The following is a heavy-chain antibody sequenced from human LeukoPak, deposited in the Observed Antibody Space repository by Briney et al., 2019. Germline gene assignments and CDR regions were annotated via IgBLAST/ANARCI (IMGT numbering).Heavy chain of an antibody. CDR2: ISAYKGNT. V-gene: IGHV1-18*01. Sequence: ASVKVSCKASGYTFTTYGITWVRQAPGQGLEWMGWISAYKGNTNYAQKIQGRVTMTKDTSTSTAYMELRSLRSDDTAVYYCARSVYCYGSGSSYYYYMDVWGKGTTVTVSS. CDR3: ARSVYCYGSGSSYYYYMDV. CDR1: GYTFTTYG. D-gene: IGHD3-10*01. J-gene: IGHJ6*03.